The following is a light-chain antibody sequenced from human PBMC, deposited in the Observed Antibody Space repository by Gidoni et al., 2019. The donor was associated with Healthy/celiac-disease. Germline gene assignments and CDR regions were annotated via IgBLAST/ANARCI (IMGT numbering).Light chain of an antibody. J-gene: IGLJ2*01. CDR1: NIGSKS. CDR3: HVWDSSSDHPVV. CDR2: YDS. Sequence: SYVLTQPASVSGAPGKTASITCGGNNIGSKSVHWDQQKPDQAPVLLVYYDSDRPSGIPARFSGSTSGNTATLTISRVDAGDEAAYYCHVWDSSSDHPVVFGGGTKLTVL. V-gene: IGLV3-21*03.